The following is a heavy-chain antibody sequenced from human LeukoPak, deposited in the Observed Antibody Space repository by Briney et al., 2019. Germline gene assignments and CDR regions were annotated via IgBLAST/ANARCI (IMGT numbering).Heavy chain of an antibody. CDR2: ISGSGGST. J-gene: IGHJ5*02. Sequence: GGSLRLSCAASGFTFSSYAMSWVRQAPGKGLEWVSAISGSGGSTYYADSVKGRFTISRDNSKNTLYLQMNSLRAEDTAVYYCAKDPTIFGVVIIPWFNPWGQGTLVTVSS. CDR1: GFTFSSYA. D-gene: IGHD3-3*01. V-gene: IGHV3-23*01. CDR3: AKDPTIFGVVIIPWFNP.